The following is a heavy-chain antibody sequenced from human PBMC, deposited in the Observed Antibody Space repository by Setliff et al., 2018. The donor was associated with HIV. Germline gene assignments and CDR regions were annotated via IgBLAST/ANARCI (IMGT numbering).Heavy chain of an antibody. CDR1: GGSFTHDY. J-gene: IGHJ4*02. Sequence: SETLSLTCAVPGGSFTHDYWTWIRQAPGKGLEWIGEIDHTGRTDYNPSLKSRVTISIGASKFQFSLKLNSVTAADTAVYYCAIPPLESTVTTANYFESWGQGTLVTVSS. CDR3: AIPPLESTVTTANYFES. D-gene: IGHD4-17*01. CDR2: IDHTGRT. V-gene: IGHV4-34*01.